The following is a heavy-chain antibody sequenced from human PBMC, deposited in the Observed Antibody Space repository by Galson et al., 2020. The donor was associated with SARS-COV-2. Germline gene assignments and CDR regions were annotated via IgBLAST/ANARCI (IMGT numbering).Heavy chain of an antibody. Sequence: SLKISCAASGFTFDDYVMHWVRQAPGKGLEWVSGISWNSDKVDYADSVKGRFTISRDNAKNSLYLQMNSLRPEDTALYYCAKGGFGELWAYWFDPWGQGTQVTVSS. CDR3: AKGGFGELWAYWFDP. J-gene: IGHJ5*02. D-gene: IGHD3-10*01. V-gene: IGHV3-9*01. CDR1: GFTFDDYV. CDR2: ISWNSDKV.